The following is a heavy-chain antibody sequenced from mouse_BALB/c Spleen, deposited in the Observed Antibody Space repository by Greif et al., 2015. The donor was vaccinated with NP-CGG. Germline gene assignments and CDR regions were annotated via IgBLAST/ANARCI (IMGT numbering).Heavy chain of an antibody. J-gene: IGHJ4*01. CDR3: ARREGYGNYVDYAMDY. V-gene: IGHV5-17*02. CDR1: GFTFSSFG. D-gene: IGHD2-10*02. Sequence: EVKLVESGGGLVQPGGSRKLSCAASGFTFSSFGMHWVRQAPEKGLEWVAYISSGSSTIYYADTVKGRFTISRDNPKNTLFLQMTSLRSEDTAMYYCARREGYGNYVDYAMDYWGQGTSVTVSS. CDR2: ISSGSSTI.